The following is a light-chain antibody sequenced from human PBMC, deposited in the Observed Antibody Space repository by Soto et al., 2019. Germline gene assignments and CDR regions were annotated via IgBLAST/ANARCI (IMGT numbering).Light chain of an antibody. CDR2: KAS. CDR1: QDIVRW. J-gene: IGKJ1*01. CDR3: QEHNSYSRT. Sequence: ETQMTQSPSTLSASVGDRVIITCRASQDIVRWLAWYQQKPGKAPKLLIYKASTLESGVPLRFSGSGSGTEFTLTISSLQPDDFATYYCQEHNSYSRTF. V-gene: IGKV1-5*03.